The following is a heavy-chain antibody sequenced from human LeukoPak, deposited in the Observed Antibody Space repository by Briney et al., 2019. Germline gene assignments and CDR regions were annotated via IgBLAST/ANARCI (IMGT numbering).Heavy chain of an antibody. D-gene: IGHD3-10*01. CDR3: TRDTFGARDS. CDR1: GYSFRAYW. CDR2: INEDGSST. V-gene: IGHV3-74*01. J-gene: IGHJ4*02. Sequence: GGSLSLSCGASGYSFRAYWMHWVRQGPGKGLVWVSRINEDGSSTSYAESVRGRFTISRDNARNTLYLQMNSLRAEDAAVYYCTRDTFGARDSWGQGTLVTVSS.